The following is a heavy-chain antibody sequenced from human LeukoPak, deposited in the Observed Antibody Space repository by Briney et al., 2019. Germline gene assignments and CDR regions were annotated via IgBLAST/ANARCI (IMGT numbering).Heavy chain of an antibody. CDR2: INPDSGGT. D-gene: IGHD4-17*01. CDR3: ARGGDYDALPFDY. CDR1: GYTFTGYY. J-gene: IGHJ4*02. V-gene: IGHV1-2*02. Sequence: ASVKVSCKTSGYTFTGYYIQWVRQAPGQGLEWMGYINPDSGGTNYAQEFQGRVTMTRDTSISTAYMELNRLRSDDTAVYYCARGGDYDALPFDYWGQGTLVTVSS.